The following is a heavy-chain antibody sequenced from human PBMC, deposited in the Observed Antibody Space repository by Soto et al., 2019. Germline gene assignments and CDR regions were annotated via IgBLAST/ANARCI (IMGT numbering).Heavy chain of an antibody. J-gene: IGHJ4*02. CDR1: GYTFTKYG. Sequence: QVQLVQSGAEVKKPGTSVKVSCKASGYTFTKYGITWVRQAPGQGLEWMGWISVYNGNTKYGQKFRDRVTMTTDTPTTTAYMELRSLRSDDTAVYYCAKVISQPSGRYYFDYWGQGALVPVSS. CDR2: ISVYNGNT. D-gene: IGHD1-1*01. CDR3: AKVISQPSGRYYFDY. V-gene: IGHV1-18*01.